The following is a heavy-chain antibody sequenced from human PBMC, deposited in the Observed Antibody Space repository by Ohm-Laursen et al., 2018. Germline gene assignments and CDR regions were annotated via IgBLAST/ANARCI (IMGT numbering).Heavy chain of an antibody. V-gene: IGHV3-33*08. D-gene: IGHD2-2*01. CDR1: GFTFSSYG. J-gene: IGHJ3*02. CDR3: ARGSCTSSASAFDM. CDR2: IWYDGTNK. Sequence: RSLRLSCSASGFTFSSYGMHWVRQAPGKGLEWVADIWYDGTNKKYGDSVKGRFTISRDNSKKKLYLQMNSLRVEDTAVYYCARGSCTSSASAFDMWGRGTMVTVSS.